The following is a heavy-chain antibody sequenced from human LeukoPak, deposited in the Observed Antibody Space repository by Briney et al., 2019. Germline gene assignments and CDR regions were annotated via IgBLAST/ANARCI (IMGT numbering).Heavy chain of an antibody. CDR1: GYTFTSYD. CDR3: ARSSDYAGGNFDY. CDR2: MNPNSGNT. V-gene: IGHV1-8*01. Sequence: GASVKVSCKASGYTFTSYDINWVRQAPGQGLEWMGWMNPNSGNTGYAQKFQGRVTMTRNTSISTAYMELSSLRSEDTAVYYCARSSDYAGGNFDYWGQGTLVTVSS. D-gene: IGHD5-12*01. J-gene: IGHJ4*02.